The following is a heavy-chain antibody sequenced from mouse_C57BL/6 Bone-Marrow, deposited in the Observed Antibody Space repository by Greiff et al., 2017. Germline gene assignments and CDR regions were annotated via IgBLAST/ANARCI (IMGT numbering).Heavy chain of an antibody. Sequence: QVQLQQSGAELARPGASVKLSCKASGYTFTSYGISWVKQRTGQGLEWIGEIYPRSGNTYYNEKFKGKATLTADNSSSTAYMELRSLTSEDSAVYFCARRGYYYGEDYWGQGTTLTVSS. J-gene: IGHJ2*01. CDR2: IYPRSGNT. D-gene: IGHD1-1*01. CDR3: ARRGYYYGEDY. CDR1: GYTFTSYG. V-gene: IGHV1-81*01.